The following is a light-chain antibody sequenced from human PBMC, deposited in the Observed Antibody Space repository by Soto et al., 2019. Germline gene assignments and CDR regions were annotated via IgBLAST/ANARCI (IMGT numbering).Light chain of an antibody. Sequence: DIQMTQSPSSLSASVGDTVTITCLASQSIRSRLNWYQQKPGKAPNLLIYDATSLESGIPSRFSGGGSGTDFTLTVSSLRPEDVATYYCQQGYTTPLTFGQGTKVDIK. CDR2: DAT. V-gene: IGKV1-39*01. CDR3: QQGYTTPLT. CDR1: QSIRSR. J-gene: IGKJ1*01.